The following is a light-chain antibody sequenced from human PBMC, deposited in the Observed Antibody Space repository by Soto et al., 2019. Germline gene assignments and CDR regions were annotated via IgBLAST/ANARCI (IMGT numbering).Light chain of an antibody. CDR2: GAS. CDR1: QSVSSSY. J-gene: IGKJ5*01. Sequence: DIVLTQSPGTLSLSPGERVTLSCRASQSVSSSYLAWYQQKPGQAPRLLIYGASSRATGIPDRFSGSGSGTHFTLTISSLQPEDFATYYCQQLHGYPITFGQGTRLEIK. V-gene: IGKV3-20*01. CDR3: QQLHGYPIT.